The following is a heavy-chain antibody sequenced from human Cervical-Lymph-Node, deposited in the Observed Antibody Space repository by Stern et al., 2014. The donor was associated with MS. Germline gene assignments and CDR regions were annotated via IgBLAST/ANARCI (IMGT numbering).Heavy chain of an antibody. V-gene: IGHV3-43*01. D-gene: IGHD5-24*01. CDR1: GFKFEDYA. CDR2: ITWEDSST. CDR3: AKAARWLQFDLDY. Sequence: EVQLEESGGVVVQPGGSLRLSCAASGFKFEDYAMHWVRHAPGKGLEWVSLITWEDSSTYYADSVRGRFTISRDNSKNSLYLQMNSLRTEDTALYYCAKAARWLQFDLDYWGQGTLVTVSS. J-gene: IGHJ4*02.